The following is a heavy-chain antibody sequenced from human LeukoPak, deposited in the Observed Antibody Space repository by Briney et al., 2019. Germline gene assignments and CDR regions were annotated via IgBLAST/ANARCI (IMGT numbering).Heavy chain of an antibody. J-gene: IGHJ4*02. Sequence: GGSLRLSCAASGFTFSSYGMHWVRQAPGKGLEWVSFIRYDGSNKYYADAVKGRFTISRDNAKNSLYLQMNSLRAEDTAVYYCARVYRRYFDYWGQGTLVTVSS. CDR2: IRYDGSNK. CDR3: ARVYRRYFDY. D-gene: IGHD1-14*01. V-gene: IGHV3-30*02. CDR1: GFTFSSYG.